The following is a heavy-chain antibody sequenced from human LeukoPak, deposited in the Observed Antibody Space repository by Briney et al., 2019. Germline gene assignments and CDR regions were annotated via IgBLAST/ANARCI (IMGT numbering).Heavy chain of an antibody. V-gene: IGHV4-59*01. CDR1: GGSISSYY. D-gene: IGHD6-13*01. Sequence: SETLSLTCTVSGGSISSYYWSWIRQPPGKGLEWIGYIYYSGSTNYNPSLKSRVTISVDTSKNQFSLKLSSVTAADTAVYYSARPRGSWYSQDAFDIWGQGTMVTVSS. CDR3: ARPRGSWYSQDAFDI. CDR2: IYYSGST. J-gene: IGHJ3*02.